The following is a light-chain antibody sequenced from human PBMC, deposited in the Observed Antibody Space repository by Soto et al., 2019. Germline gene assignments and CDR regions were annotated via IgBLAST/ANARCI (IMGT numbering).Light chain of an antibody. CDR3: QQYGGSPIT. CDR1: QSVSSS. CDR2: SGY. Sequence: VVTPSPDTLSLSPGETATLSCRASQSVSSSVAWYQHKPGQSPRLVVYSGYKRSPGVPVRFSGSGSGTDFTPTITRLEPEDFALYYCQQYGGSPITFGLGTRLEIK. V-gene: IGKV3-20*01. J-gene: IGKJ5*01.